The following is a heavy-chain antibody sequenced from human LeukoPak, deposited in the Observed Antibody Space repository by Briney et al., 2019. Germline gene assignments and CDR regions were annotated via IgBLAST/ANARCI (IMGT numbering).Heavy chain of an antibody. Sequence: QPGGSLRLSCAASGFTFSSYWMHWVRQAPGKGLVWVSRINSDGSSTSYADSVKGRFTISRDNAKNTLYLQMNSLRAEDTAVYYCAREGYSSSWLNDYWGQGTLVTVSS. V-gene: IGHV3-74*01. D-gene: IGHD6-13*01. J-gene: IGHJ4*02. CDR1: GFTFSSYW. CDR3: AREGYSSSWLNDY. CDR2: INSDGSST.